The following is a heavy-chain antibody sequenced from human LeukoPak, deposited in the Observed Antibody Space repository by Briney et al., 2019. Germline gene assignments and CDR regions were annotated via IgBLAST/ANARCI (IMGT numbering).Heavy chain of an antibody. Sequence: PSETLSLTCTVSGGSISSYFWTWIRQPPGKGQEWTGYVYYKGDTSYSPSLDSRVSISVDTSKKYFSLKLNSVTAADTAMYYCARHVTVTYDAFDLWGQGTMVTVSS. CDR2: VYYKGDT. J-gene: IGHJ3*01. V-gene: IGHV4-59*08. CDR1: GGSISSYF. D-gene: IGHD4-11*01. CDR3: ARHVTVTYDAFDL.